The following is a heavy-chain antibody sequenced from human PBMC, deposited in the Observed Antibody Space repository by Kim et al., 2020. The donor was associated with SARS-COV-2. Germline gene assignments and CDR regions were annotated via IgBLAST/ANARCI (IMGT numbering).Heavy chain of an antibody. CDR3: ARDEAYSGYDLGNYYYGMDV. CDR1: GGTFSSYA. Sequence: SVKVSCKASGGTFSSYAISWVRQAPGQGLEWMGGIIPIFGTANYAQKFQGRVTITADESTSTAYMELSSLRSEDTAVYYCARDEAYSGYDLGNYYYGMDVWGQGTTVTVSS. D-gene: IGHD5-12*01. CDR2: IIPIFGTA. J-gene: IGHJ6*02. V-gene: IGHV1-69*13.